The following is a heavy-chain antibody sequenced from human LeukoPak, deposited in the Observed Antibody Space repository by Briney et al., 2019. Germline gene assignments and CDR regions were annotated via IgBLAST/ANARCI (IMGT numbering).Heavy chain of an antibody. V-gene: IGHV4-59*01. Sequence: PSETLSLTCSVSGVFLIVYYWSWIRQSPGKGLEWIGYISYSGGANYNPSLKSRVTISLGTPKNQFSLQLRSVSAADTAIYYCVRGERLGGDYWGHGTLVTVSS. CDR2: ISYSGGA. D-gene: IGHD3-10*01. J-gene: IGHJ4*01. CDR3: VRGERLGGDY. CDR1: GVFLIVYY.